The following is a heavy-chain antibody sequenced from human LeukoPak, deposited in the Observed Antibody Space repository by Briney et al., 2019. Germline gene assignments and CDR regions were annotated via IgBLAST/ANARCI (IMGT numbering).Heavy chain of an antibody. CDR2: INPSGGTT. V-gene: IGHV1-46*01. D-gene: IGHD1-7*01. CDR3: ASTITGTTYDAFDI. CDR1: GYSFTSYY. J-gene: IGHJ3*02. Sequence: ASVKVSCKASGYSFTSYYMHWVRQAPGQGLEWMGIINPSGGTTSYAQKFQGRVTVTRDTSTGTVYMELSSLRSEDTAAYYCASTITGTTYDAFDIWGQGTMVTVSS.